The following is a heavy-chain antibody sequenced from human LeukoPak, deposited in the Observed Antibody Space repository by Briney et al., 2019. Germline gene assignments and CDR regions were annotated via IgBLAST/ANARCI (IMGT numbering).Heavy chain of an antibody. CDR3: ARQGAAGKYYYYYMDV. V-gene: IGHV5-51*01. J-gene: IGHJ6*03. D-gene: IGHD6-13*01. CDR1: GYSFTRYW. CDR2: IYPGDSDT. Sequence: GESLKISCKGSGYSFTRYWIGWVRQMPGKGLEWMGIIYPGDSDTRYSPSFQGQVTISADKSISTAYLQWSSLKASDTAIYYCARQGAAGKYYYYYMDVWGKGTTVTVSS.